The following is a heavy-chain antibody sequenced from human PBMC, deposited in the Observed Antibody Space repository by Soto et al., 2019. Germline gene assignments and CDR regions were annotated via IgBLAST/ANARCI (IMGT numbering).Heavy chain of an antibody. J-gene: IGHJ4*02. CDR1: GGTFSSNA. CDR3: ATGGCGYSSAPLFYFEF. V-gene: IGHV1-69*12. CDR2: IIPIFGTA. D-gene: IGHD5-18*01. Sequence: QVQLVQSGAEVKKPGSSVKVTCKASGGTFSSNAISWVRQAPGQGLEWMGGIIPIFGTAHYAQKFQGRVTITADESTSTASMELSSLKSEDTAVYYCATGGCGYSSAPLFYFEFWGQGTLVTVSS.